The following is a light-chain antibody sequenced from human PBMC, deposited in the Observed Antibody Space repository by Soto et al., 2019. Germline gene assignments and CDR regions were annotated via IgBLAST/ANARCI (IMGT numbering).Light chain of an antibody. CDR1: QDISNY. CDR3: QQYDNLFALT. CDR2: DAS. V-gene: IGKV1-33*01. J-gene: IGKJ4*01. Sequence: DIQMTQSPSSLSASVGDRVTITCQASQDISNYLNWYQQKPGKAPKLLIYDASNLETGVPSRFSGSGSGTDFTFTISSLQPEDIATYYRQQYDNLFALTFGGGTKVEIK.